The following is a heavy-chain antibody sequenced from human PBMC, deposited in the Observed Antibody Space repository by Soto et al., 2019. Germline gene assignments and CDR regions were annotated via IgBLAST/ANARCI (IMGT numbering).Heavy chain of an antibody. CDR3: ATGRLYYRGSDPMLGGIGFYI. V-gene: IGHV3-30*03. D-gene: IGHD5-12*01. J-gene: IGHJ3*02. CDR1: GFTFSSYG. Sequence: QVQLVESGGGVVQPGRSLRLSCAASGFTFSSYGMHWVRQAPGKGLEWVTAISYDGYNKYYADSVQGRFTISRDNSNNTLNLQMNSLRPEDTAIYYCATGRLYYRGSDPMLGGIGFYIWGHGTRVTVSS. CDR2: ISYDGYNK.